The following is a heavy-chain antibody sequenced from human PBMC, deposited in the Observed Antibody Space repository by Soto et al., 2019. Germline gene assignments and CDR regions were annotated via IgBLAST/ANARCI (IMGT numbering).Heavy chain of an antibody. V-gene: IGHV4-34*01. CDR3: ARENVFYDSSAYYNVRVGFDP. D-gene: IGHD3-22*01. J-gene: IGHJ5*02. Sequence: SETLSLTCGVYGGSLSGYYWNWIRQSPGKGLEWIGEINHSGSTNYNPSLKSRVTMSVDTSKNQFSLRLTSVTAADTAVYYCARENVFYDSSAYYNVRVGFDPWGQGTLVTVSS. CDR2: INHSGST. CDR1: GGSLSGYY.